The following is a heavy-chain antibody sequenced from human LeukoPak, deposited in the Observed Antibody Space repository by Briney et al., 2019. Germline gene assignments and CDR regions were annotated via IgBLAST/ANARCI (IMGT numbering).Heavy chain of an antibody. CDR1: GYTFTSYD. CDR2: MNPNSGNT. V-gene: IGHV1-8*01. D-gene: IGHD3-22*01. CDR3: AKISRDSSGYPY. Sequence: VSVKVSCKVSGYTFTSYDINWVRQATGQGLEWMGWMNPNSGNTGYAQKFQGRVTMTRNTSISTAYMELSNLRSEDTAVYFCAKISRDSSGYPYWGQGTLVTVSS. J-gene: IGHJ4*02.